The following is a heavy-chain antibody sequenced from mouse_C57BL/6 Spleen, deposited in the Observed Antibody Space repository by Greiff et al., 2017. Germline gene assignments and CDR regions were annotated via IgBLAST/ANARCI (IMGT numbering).Heavy chain of an antibody. D-gene: IGHD1-1*01. J-gene: IGHJ4*01. V-gene: IGHV3-6*01. CDR2: IRYDGSN. CDR1: GYSITSGYY. Sequence: EVKLQESGPGLVKPSQSLSLTCSVTGYSITSGYYWNWIRQFPGNKLEWMGYIRYDGSNNYNPSLKNRISITRDTTKNQFFLKLNSVTTEDTATYDCARDYSGGARDYWGQGTSVTVSS. CDR3: ARDYSGGARDY.